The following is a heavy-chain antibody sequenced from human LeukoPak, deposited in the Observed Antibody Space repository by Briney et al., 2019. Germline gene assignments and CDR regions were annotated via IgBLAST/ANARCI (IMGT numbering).Heavy chain of an antibody. J-gene: IGHJ4*02. CDR3: ARDSLTMIVGRQKRGLDY. Sequence: GGSLRLSCVASGFTFSSYWMTWVRQAPGKGLEWVANIKTDGSQIYYVDSVKGRFTISRDNAKNSLYLQMNSLRAEDTAVYYCARDSLTMIVGRQKRGLDYWGQGTLVTVSS. CDR2: IKTDGSQI. CDR1: GFTFSSYW. D-gene: IGHD3-22*01. V-gene: IGHV3-7*01.